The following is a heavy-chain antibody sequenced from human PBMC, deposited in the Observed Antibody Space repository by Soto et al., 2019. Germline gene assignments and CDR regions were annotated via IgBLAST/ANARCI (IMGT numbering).Heavy chain of an antibody. V-gene: IGHV3-30*09. D-gene: IGHD6-6*01. CDR1: GFTFISYA. Sequence: LRXYCASSGFTFISYAMHWVRQAPGKGLEWVAVISYDGSNKYYADSVKGRFAISRDNSKNTLYLQMNSLRAEDTAVYYCARDWYSSSWDYYYYGMDVWGQGTTVTVSS. J-gene: IGHJ6*02. CDR2: ISYDGSNK. CDR3: ARDWYSSSWDYYYYGMDV.